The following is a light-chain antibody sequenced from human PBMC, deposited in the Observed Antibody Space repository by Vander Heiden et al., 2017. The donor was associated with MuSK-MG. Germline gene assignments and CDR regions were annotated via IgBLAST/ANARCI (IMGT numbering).Light chain of an antibody. CDR1: KLGDKY. Sequence: SYELTQPPSVSVSTGQTASITCSGDKLGDKYACWYQQKPGQSPVLVIYQDSKRPSGIPERFSGSNSGNTATLTISGTQAMDEADYYCQAWDSSTAHVVFGGGTKLT. CDR3: QAWDSSTAHVV. CDR2: QDS. J-gene: IGLJ2*01. V-gene: IGLV3-1*01.